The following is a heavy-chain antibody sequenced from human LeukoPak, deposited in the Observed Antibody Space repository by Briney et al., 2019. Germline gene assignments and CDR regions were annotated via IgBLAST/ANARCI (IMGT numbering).Heavy chain of an antibody. J-gene: IGHJ4*02. Sequence: SLSPSCAPYAPTSGMLTASCDSQAAGKGLEWDSSINSSNRYINYAQTVEGRFTIPRDNAANSLYMEMSSLRAEDTAVYHCARVSLGNNLRSGSYDYWGQGTLVTVSS. D-gene: IGHD3-10*01. V-gene: IGHV3-21*01. CDR3: ARVSLGNNLRSGSYDY. CDR2: INSSNRYI. CDR1: APTSGMLT.